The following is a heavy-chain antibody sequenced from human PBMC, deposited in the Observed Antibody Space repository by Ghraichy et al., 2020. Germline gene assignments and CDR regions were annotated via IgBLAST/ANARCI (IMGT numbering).Heavy chain of an antibody. D-gene: IGHD3-10*01. CDR1: GFTFSSYG. CDR3: AKDQVSYGSGDDEQKRGY. CDR2: LSYDGTNK. V-gene: IGHV3-30*18. Sequence: GGSLRLSCVASGFTFSSYGMHWVRQAPGKGLEWVAVLSYDGTNKYHADSVKGRFTITRDNSKNTLYQQKISLRAEDTAVYYCAKDQVSYGSGDDEQKRGYWGQGTLVTVSS. J-gene: IGHJ4*02.